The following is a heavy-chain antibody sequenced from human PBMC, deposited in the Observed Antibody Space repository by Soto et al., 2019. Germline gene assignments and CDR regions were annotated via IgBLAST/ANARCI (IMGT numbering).Heavy chain of an antibody. CDR2: MSGTAGNT. D-gene: IGHD3-10*01. CDR3: AKKYYFGSGSYVFYFDY. V-gene: IGHV3-23*01. CDR1: GFTFSNYA. J-gene: IGHJ4*02. Sequence: EVQLLESGGGSVQPGGSLRLSCAASGFTFSNYAMTWVRQAPGKGLEWVSTMSGTAGNTYYADSVKGRFTISRDNSKNTLYLQRNSRRAEDTAVYYCAKKYYFGSGSYVFYFDYWGQGTLVTVSS.